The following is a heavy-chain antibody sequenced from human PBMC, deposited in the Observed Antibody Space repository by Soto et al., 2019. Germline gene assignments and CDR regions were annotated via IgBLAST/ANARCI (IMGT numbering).Heavy chain of an antibody. D-gene: IGHD3-3*01. CDR1: GRTFRSYA. J-gene: IGHJ4*02. CDR3: AKGRKPDHDDGLCAFDS. Sequence: PRGSLRLSCVVSGRTFRSYAMSWVRQAPGKGLEWVSGISGGGAGTYYADSVKGRFTISRDPSTTTLFLDMYSLGAEDTAIYYCAKGRKPDHDDGLCAFDSWGQGVLVTVSS. CDR2: ISGGGAGT. V-gene: IGHV3-23*01.